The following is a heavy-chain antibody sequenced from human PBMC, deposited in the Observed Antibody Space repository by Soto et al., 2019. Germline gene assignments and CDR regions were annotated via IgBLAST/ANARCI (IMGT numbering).Heavy chain of an antibody. CDR2: IYPGDSDT. CDR3: ARLGDLRYCSGGSCDAFDI. Sequence: PGESLKISCKGSGYSFTSYWIGWVRQMPGKGLEWMGIIYPGDSDTRYSPSFQGQVTISADKSISTAYLQWSSLKASDTAMYYCARLGDLRYCSGGSCDAFDIWGQGTMVTVS. V-gene: IGHV5-51*01. CDR1: GYSFTSYW. D-gene: IGHD2-15*01. J-gene: IGHJ3*02.